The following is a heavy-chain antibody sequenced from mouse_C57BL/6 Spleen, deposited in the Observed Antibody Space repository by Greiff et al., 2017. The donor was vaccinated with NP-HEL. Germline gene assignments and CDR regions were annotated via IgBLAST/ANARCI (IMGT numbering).Heavy chain of an antibody. V-gene: IGHV2-2*01. CDR3: ARKGNWDAMDY. D-gene: IGHD4-1*01. J-gene: IGHJ4*01. CDR1: GFSLTSYG. Sequence: VMLVESGPGLVQPSQSLSITCTVSGFSLTSYGVHWVRQSPGKGLEWLGVIWSGGSTDYNAAFISRLSISKDNSKSQVFFKMNSLQADDTAIYYCARKGNWDAMDYWGQGTSVTVSS. CDR2: IWSGGST.